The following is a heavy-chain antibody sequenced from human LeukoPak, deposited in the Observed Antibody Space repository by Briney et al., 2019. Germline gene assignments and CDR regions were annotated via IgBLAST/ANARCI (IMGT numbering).Heavy chain of an antibody. CDR2: MNPNSGNT. CDR3: ARDKDDAEDY. Sequence: ASVKVSCKASGYTFTSYDINWVRQATGQGLEWMGWMNPNSGNTGYAQKFQGRVTMTRDTSISTAYMELSRLRSDDTAVYYCARDKDDAEDYWGQGTLVTVSS. V-gene: IGHV1-8*01. J-gene: IGHJ4*02. D-gene: IGHD5-24*01. CDR1: GYTFTSYD.